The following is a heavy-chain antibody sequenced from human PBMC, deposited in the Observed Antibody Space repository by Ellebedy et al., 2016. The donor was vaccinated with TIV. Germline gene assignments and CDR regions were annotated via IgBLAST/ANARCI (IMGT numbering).Heavy chain of an antibody. J-gene: IGHJ4*02. CDR2: ISDSGGAT. V-gene: IGHV3-23*01. D-gene: IGHD6-19*01. CDR3: AKDSGLSGWYFDY. CDR1: GFTFRSYA. Sequence: GESLKISCAASGFTFRSYAMGWVRQAPGKGLEWISVISDSGGATYYAAPLKGRFTTSRDNSNDMVYLQINSLGPDDTAVYYCAKDSGLSGWYFDYWGQGTLVTVSS.